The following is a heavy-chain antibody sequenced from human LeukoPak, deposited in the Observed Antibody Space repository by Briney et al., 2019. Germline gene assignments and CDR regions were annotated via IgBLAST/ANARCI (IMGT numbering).Heavy chain of an antibody. CDR2: IYYSGST. CDR1: GGSISSSSYY. V-gene: IGHV4-39*01. J-gene: IGHJ4*02. CDR3: ARHSGPYGSSWFDY. D-gene: IGHD6-13*01. Sequence: PSETLSLTCTVSGGSISSSSYYWGWIRQPPGKGLEWIGSIYYSGSTYYNPSLKSRVTISVDTSKNQFSLKRSSATAADTAVYYCARHSGPYGSSWFDYWGQGTLVTVSS.